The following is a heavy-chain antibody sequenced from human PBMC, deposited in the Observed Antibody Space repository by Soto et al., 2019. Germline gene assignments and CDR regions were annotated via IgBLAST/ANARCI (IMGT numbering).Heavy chain of an antibody. J-gene: IGHJ4*02. Sequence: EVQLVESGGGLVKPGGSLRLSCTASGFSFSSYWMHWVRHAPGKGLVWVSRINSDGSSTSYADSVKGRFTISRANAKNTLYLQMNSLRAADTAVYYCVGSSLVVAAATRDAYWGQGTLVTVAS. CDR2: INSDGSST. CDR1: GFSFSSYW. D-gene: IGHD2-15*01. CDR3: VGSSLVVAAATRDAY. V-gene: IGHV3-74*01.